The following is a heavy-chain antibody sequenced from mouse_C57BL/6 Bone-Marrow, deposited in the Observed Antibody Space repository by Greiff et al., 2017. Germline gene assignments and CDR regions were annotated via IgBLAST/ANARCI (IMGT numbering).Heavy chain of an antibody. CDR2: ISSGGSYT. J-gene: IGHJ4*01. D-gene: IGHD3-2*02. Sequence: DVKLQESGGDLVKPGGSLKLSCAASGFTFSSYGMSWVRQTPDKRLEWVATISSGGSYTYYPDSVKGRFTISRDNAKNTLYLQMSSLKSEDTAMYYCARRGQLRLRDAMDYWGQGTSVTVSS. V-gene: IGHV5-6*02. CDR3: ARRGQLRLRDAMDY. CDR1: GFTFSSYG.